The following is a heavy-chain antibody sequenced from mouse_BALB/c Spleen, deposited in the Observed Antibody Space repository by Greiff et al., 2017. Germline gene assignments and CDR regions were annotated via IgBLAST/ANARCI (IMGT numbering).Heavy chain of an antibody. CDR3: ARELDAMDY. CDR2: ISSGSSTI. J-gene: IGHJ4*01. Sequence: EVNLVESGGGLVQPGGSRKLSCAASGFTFSSFGMHWVRQAPEKGLEWVAYISSGSSTIYYADTVKGRFTISRDNPKNTLFLQMTSLRSEDTAMYYCARELDAMDYWGQGTSVTGSS. CDR1: GFTFSSFG. V-gene: IGHV5-17*02.